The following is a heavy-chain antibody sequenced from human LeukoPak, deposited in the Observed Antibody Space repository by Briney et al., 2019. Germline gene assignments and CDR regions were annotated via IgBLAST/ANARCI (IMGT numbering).Heavy chain of an antibody. J-gene: IGHJ4*01. D-gene: IGHD4/OR15-4a*01. Sequence: SETLSLTCTVSGGSISGFYWSWIRQPPGKGLEWIGYIYYSGNTNYNPSLKSRVTISVDTSKNQFSLKLSSVTAADTAVYYCARIVAYDYGYIDYWGHGTLVTVSS. V-gene: IGHV4-59*01. CDR3: ARIVAYDYGYIDY. CDR1: GGSISGFY. CDR2: IYYSGNT.